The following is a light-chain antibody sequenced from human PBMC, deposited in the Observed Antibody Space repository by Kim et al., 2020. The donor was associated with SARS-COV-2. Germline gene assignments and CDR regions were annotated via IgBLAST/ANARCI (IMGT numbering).Light chain of an antibody. CDR1: RLWYKH. V-gene: IGLV3-1*01. CDR3: QTWLSTTEF. Sequence: VSPVQTATVTCSAARLWYKHASWYQQKPGPSPVLVIYEDDKRLSGIPERFSGSTSGDVATLTIRETQAMDEADYFCQTWLSTTEFFGTGTKVTVL. CDR2: EDD. J-gene: IGLJ1*01.